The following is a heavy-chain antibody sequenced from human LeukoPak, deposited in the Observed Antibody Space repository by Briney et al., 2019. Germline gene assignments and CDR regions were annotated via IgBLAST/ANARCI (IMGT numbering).Heavy chain of an antibody. CDR2: IIPILGIA. J-gene: IGHJ4*02. Sequence: ASVKVSCKASGGTFSSYAISWVRQAPGQGLEWMGRIIPILGIANYAQKFQGRVTMTTDTSTSTAYMELRSLRSDDTAVYYCARDPTNTSGYYAYFDYWGQGTLVTVSS. V-gene: IGHV1-69*04. D-gene: IGHD5-12*01. CDR3: ARDPTNTSGYYAYFDY. CDR1: GGTFSSYA.